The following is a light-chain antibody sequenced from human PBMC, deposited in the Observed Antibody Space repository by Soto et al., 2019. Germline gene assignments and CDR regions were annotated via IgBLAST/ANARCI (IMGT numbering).Light chain of an antibody. CDR3: QQYNSYPYT. CDR2: KAS. J-gene: IGKJ2*01. Sequence: DIQMTQSPSILSASVGDGVTIACRASQSVTLWLTWYQQKPGKAPKLLLYKASTLESGVPSRFSGNGSATDFTLTISSLQPDDIGTYYCQQYNSYPYTFGQGTKLEIK. V-gene: IGKV1-5*03. CDR1: QSVTLW.